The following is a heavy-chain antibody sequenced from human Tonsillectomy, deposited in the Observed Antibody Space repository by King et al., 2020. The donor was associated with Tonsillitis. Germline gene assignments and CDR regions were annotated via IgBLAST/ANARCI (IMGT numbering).Heavy chain of an antibody. CDR2: ISWNSGSI. D-gene: IGHD6-13*01. V-gene: IGHV3-9*01. J-gene: IGHJ4*02. Sequence: VQLVESGGGLVQPGRSLRLSCAASGFTFDDYAMHWVRQAPGKGLEGVSGISWNSGSIGYADSVKGRFTISRDNAKNSLYLQMNSLRTEDTALYYCAATGYRSSFTGSYFDYWGQGTLVTVSS. CDR3: AATGYRSSFTGSYFDY. CDR1: GFTFDDYA.